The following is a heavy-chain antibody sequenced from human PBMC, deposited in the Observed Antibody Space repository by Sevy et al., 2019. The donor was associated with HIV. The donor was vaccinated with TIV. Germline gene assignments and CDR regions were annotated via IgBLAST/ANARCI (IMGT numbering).Heavy chain of an antibody. CDR2: IYHSGST. CDR3: AGLSGGRGIGELGYYDYMDV. V-gene: IGHV4-38-2*01. D-gene: IGHD1-26*01. CDR1: GYSISSGYY. Sequence: SETLSLTCAVSGYSISSGYYWGWIRQPPGKGLEWIGSIYHSGSTYYNPSLKSRVTISVDTSKNQFSLKLSSLTAADTAVYYGAGLSGGRGIGELGYYDYMDVWGKGTTVTVSS. J-gene: IGHJ6*03.